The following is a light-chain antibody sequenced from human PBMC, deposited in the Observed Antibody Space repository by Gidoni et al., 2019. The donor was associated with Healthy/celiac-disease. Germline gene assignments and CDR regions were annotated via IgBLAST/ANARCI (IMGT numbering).Light chain of an antibody. CDR3: QSYDSSLSGVV. V-gene: IGLV1-40*01. Sequence: QSVLTQPPSVSGAPGQSVTISCTRSSSNIGAGYDVHWYQQLPGTAPKLLIYGNSKRPSGVPDRFSGSKSGTSASLAITGLQAEDEADYYCQSYDSSLSGVVFGGGTKLTVL. CDR1: SSNIGAGYD. J-gene: IGLJ2*01. CDR2: GNS.